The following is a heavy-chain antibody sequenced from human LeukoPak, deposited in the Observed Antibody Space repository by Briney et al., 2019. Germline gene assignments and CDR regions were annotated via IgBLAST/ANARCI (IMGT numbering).Heavy chain of an antibody. Sequence: GGSLRLSCAASGFTFDDYGMSWVRQAPGKWLEWVSGINWNGGSTGYADSVKGRFTISRDNAKNSLYLQMNSLRAEDTALYYCARDSVAGPEGAFDIWGQGTMVTVSS. CDR3: ARDSVAGPEGAFDI. CDR2: INWNGGST. J-gene: IGHJ3*02. CDR1: GFTFDDYG. V-gene: IGHV3-20*04. D-gene: IGHD6-19*01.